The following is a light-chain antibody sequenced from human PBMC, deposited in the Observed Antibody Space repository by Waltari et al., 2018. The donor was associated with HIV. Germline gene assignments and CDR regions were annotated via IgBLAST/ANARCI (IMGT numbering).Light chain of an antibody. Sequence: QSALTQPRSVSGSPGQSVTISCTGTSSDVGGYNYVSWYQQHPGKAPKLMIYDISKRPSGVPDRFSGSKSDNTASLTISWLQAEDEAHYYCCSYAGSHWVFGGGTKLTVL. CDR2: DIS. CDR3: CSYAGSHWV. J-gene: IGLJ3*02. V-gene: IGLV2-11*01. CDR1: SSDVGGYNY.